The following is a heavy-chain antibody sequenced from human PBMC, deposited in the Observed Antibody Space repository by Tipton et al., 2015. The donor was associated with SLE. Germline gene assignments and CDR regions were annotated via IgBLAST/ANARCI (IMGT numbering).Heavy chain of an antibody. CDR2: ISWDGGST. V-gene: IGHV3-43*01. CDR1: GFTFHYHS. Sequence: SLRLSCVASGFTFHYHSMHWVRQVPGTGREWVSLISWDGGSTYYADSVKGRFTISRDNSKNSLYLQMNRLKTDDTAFYYCAKAQIGTVTTYFFDYWGPGTLVTVSA. J-gene: IGHJ4*01. D-gene: IGHD4-17*01. CDR3: AKAQIGTVTTYFFDY.